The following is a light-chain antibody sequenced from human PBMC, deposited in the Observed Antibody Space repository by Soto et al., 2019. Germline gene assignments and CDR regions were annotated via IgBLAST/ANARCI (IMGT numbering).Light chain of an antibody. CDR3: QQSYSTPLT. J-gene: IGKJ4*01. CDR1: QSISTY. V-gene: IGKV1-39*01. CDR2: AAS. Sequence: DIQMTQSPSSLSASVGDRVTITCRASQSISTYLNWYQQKPGKVPKLLIYAASILQSGVPSRFSRSGSGTDFTLTINSLQPEDFATYYCQQSYSTPLTFGGGTKVEIK.